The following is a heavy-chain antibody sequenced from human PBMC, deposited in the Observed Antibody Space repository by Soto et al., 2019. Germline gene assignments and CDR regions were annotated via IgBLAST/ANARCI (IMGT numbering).Heavy chain of an antibody. Sequence: QVQLVESGGGVVQPGKSLRLSCAASGFTFSTYGMHWVRQAPGKGLEWVAVIWYDGSNKYHGDSLKGRFTISRDNSERNLYLQMNNPRAEDTAVYYCGRDGALGDTAVVDSWGQGTLVIVSS. V-gene: IGHV3-33*01. CDR2: IWYDGSNK. CDR1: GFTFSTYG. CDR3: GRDGALGDTAVVDS. J-gene: IGHJ4*02. D-gene: IGHD5-18*01.